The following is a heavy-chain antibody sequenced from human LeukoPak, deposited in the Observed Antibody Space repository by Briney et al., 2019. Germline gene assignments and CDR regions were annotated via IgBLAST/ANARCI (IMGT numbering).Heavy chain of an antibody. Sequence: GASVKVSCKASGYTFTGYYMHWVRQAPGQGLEWMGWINPNSGGTNYAQKFQGRVTMTRDTSISTAYMELSRLRSDDTAVYYCASGFRRDGYNDAFDIWGQGTMVTVSS. CDR2: INPNSGGT. CDR3: ASGFRRDGYNDAFDI. CDR1: GYTFTGYY. V-gene: IGHV1-2*02. J-gene: IGHJ3*02. D-gene: IGHD5-24*01.